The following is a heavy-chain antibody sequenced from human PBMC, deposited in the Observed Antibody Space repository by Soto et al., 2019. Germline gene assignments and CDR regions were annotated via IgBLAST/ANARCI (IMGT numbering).Heavy chain of an antibody. CDR1: GYTFTSYA. D-gene: IGHD2-15*01. J-gene: IGHJ6*02. Sequence: ASVKVSCKASGYTFTSYAMHWVRQAPGQRLEWMGWINAGNGNTKYSQKFQGRVTITRDTSASTAYMELSSLRSEDAAVYYCAIRTIAYYGMDVWGQGTTVTVSS. CDR2: INAGNGNT. CDR3: AIRTIAYYGMDV. V-gene: IGHV1-3*01.